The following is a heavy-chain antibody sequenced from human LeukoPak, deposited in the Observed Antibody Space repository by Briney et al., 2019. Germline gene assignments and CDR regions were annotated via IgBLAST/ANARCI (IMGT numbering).Heavy chain of an antibody. Sequence: AGSLRLSCAASGFTFSNYGISYAMSWARQAPGKGLEWVSAISGSGGSTYYADSVKGRFTISRDNSKNTLYLQMNSLRAEDTAVYYCAKDRGAAAANWYFDLWGRGTLVTVSS. CDR1: GFTFSNYGISYA. J-gene: IGHJ2*01. CDR3: AKDRGAAAANWYFDL. D-gene: IGHD6-13*01. CDR2: ISGSGGST. V-gene: IGHV3-23*01.